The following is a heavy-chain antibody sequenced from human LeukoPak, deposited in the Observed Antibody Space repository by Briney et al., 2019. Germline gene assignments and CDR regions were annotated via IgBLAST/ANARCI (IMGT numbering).Heavy chain of an antibody. Sequence: ASVKVSCKASGYTFTGYYMHWVRQAPGQGLEWMGRINPNSGGTNYAQKFQGRVTMTRNTSISTAYMELSSLRSEDPAVYYCARHPYYYGSGKYYMDVWGKGTTVTVSS. CDR3: ARHPYYYGSGKYYMDV. CDR1: GYTFTGYY. D-gene: IGHD3-10*01. J-gene: IGHJ6*03. V-gene: IGHV1-2*06. CDR2: INPNSGGT.